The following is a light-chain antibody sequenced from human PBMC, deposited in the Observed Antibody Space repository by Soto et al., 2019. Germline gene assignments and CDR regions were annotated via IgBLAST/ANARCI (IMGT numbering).Light chain of an antibody. V-gene: IGLV2-23*02. CDR2: EVV. Sequence: QSVLTQPASVSGSPGQSITISCTGSSSDVGPYNLVSWYQHHPGKAPKLMISEVVKRPSGVSNRFSGSKSGNTASLTISGLQPEDEADYYCCSYAGSSMFVFGGGTKLTV. CDR3: CSYAGSSMFV. J-gene: IGLJ2*01. CDR1: SSDVGPYNL.